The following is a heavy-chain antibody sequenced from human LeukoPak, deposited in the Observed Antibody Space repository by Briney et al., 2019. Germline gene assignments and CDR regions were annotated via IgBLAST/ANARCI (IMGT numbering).Heavy chain of an antibody. Sequence: GGSLRLSCAASGFTFSNYGMHWVRQAPGKGLEWVALISYDGSNKYYADSVKGRFTISRDNSKNTLYLQMNSLRAEDTAVYYCAKGPGVITPPFQHWGQGTLVTVSS. CDR3: AKGPGVITPPFQH. CDR2: ISYDGSNK. CDR1: GFTFSNYG. J-gene: IGHJ1*01. D-gene: IGHD1-14*01. V-gene: IGHV3-30*18.